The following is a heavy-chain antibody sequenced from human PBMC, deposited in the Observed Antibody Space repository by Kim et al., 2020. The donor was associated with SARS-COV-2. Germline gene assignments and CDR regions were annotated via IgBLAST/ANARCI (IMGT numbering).Heavy chain of an antibody. CDR2: TD. CDR3: ARGMAGSLDF. V-gene: IGHV1-18*01. Sequence: ASVKVSCKPSGYTFTSYGITWVRQAPGQGLEWMGWTDSPAPKFQGRLTMTTDTSTRTASMELRGLRSDDTAIYYCARGMAGSLDFWGQGSLVTVAS. J-gene: IGHJ4*02. D-gene: IGHD1-26*01. CDR1: GYTFTSYG.